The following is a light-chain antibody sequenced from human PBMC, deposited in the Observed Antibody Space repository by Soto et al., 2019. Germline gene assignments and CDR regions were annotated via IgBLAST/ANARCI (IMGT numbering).Light chain of an antibody. V-gene: IGKV1-27*01. CDR1: QGISNY. CDR2: AAS. CDR3: QQYNSAPQT. Sequence: DIQMTQSPSSLSASVGDRVTITCLASQGISNYLSWYQQKPGKVPKLLIYAASTLQSGVPSRFSGSGSGTDFTLTISSLQPEDGATDDVQQYNSAPQTCGQGTKVEIK. J-gene: IGKJ1*01.